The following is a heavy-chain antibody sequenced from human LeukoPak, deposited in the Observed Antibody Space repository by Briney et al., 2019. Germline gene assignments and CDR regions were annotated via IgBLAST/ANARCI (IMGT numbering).Heavy chain of an antibody. V-gene: IGHV3-33*01. CDR3: VRAGSGGYARLDY. CDR1: GFTFSSYG. J-gene: IGHJ4*02. CDR2: IWYDGSNK. D-gene: IGHD1-26*01. Sequence: EGSLRLSCAASGFTFSSYGMHWVRQAPGKGLEWVAVIWYDGSNKYYADSVKGRFTISRDNSKNTLYLQMNSLRAEDTAVYYCVRAGSGGYARLDYWGQGTLVTVSS.